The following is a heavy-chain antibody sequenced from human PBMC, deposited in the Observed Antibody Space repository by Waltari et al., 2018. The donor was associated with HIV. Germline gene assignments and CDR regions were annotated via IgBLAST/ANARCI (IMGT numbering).Heavy chain of an antibody. J-gene: IGHJ6*02. Sequence: SFSGYYWSWIRQPPGKGLEWIGEINHSGSTNYNPSLKSRVTISVDTSKNQFSLKLSSVTAADTAVYYCARGHGYSNRYYYYYYGMDVWGQGTTVTVSS. V-gene: IGHV4-34*01. D-gene: IGHD4-4*01. CDR1: SFSGYY. CDR3: ARGHGYSNRYYYYYYGMDV. CDR2: INHSGST.